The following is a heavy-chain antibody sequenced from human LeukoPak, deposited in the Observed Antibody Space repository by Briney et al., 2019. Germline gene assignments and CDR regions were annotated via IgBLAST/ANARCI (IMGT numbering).Heavy chain of an antibody. CDR3: ARDPVGGDIDY. V-gene: IGHV3-48*03. CDR1: GFTFSSYQ. CDR2: ITSSGSTM. J-gene: IGHJ4*02. Sequence: GGSLRLSCAASGFTFSSYQMNWVRQAPGKGLELVSYITSSGSTMYYADSVRGRFTISRDNAKNSLYLQMNSLRAEDTAVYYCARDPVGGDIDYWGQGTLVTVSS. D-gene: IGHD5-24*01.